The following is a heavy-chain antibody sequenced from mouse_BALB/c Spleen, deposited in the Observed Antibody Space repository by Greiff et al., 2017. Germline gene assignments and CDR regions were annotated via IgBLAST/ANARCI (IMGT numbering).Heavy chain of an antibody. D-gene: IGHD2-10*02. CDR2: IWRGGST. CDR3: AKKKYGNPYAMDY. Sequence: QVQLQQSGPSLVQPSQSLSITCTVSGFSLTSYGVHWVRQSPGKGLEWLGVIWRGGSTDYNAAFMSRLSITKDNSKSQVFFKMNSLQADDTAIYYCAKKKYGNPYAMDYWGQGTSVTVSS. J-gene: IGHJ4*01. CDR1: GFSLTSYG. V-gene: IGHV2-5-1*01.